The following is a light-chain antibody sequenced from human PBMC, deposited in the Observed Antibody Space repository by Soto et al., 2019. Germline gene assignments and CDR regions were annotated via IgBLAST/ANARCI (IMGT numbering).Light chain of an antibody. CDR1: SSDVVIYNY. Sequence: QSALTQPRSVSGSPGQSVTISCTGTSSDVVIYNYVSWYQHHPGQAPKPMIYDVSKRPSGVPERFSGSKSGNKASLTISGLQAEGEADYYCCSYVGSYVLFGGGSKLTAL. CDR3: CSYVGSYVL. V-gene: IGLV2-11*01. J-gene: IGLJ2*01. CDR2: DVS.